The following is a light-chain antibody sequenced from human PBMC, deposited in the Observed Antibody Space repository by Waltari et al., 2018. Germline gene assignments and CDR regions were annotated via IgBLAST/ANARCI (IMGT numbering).Light chain of an antibody. CDR1: SSDIGLSNH. Sequence: QSALPQPPSVSGSPGQSVTIPCPGTSSDIGLSNHVSWFQQPPGTAPKLLIYDVTYRPSGVPDRFSGSKSGNTASLSISGLQTEDESDYYCASYTSTFTWVFGGGTKLTVL. CDR3: ASYTSTFTWV. J-gene: IGLJ3*02. CDR2: DVT. V-gene: IGLV2-18*02.